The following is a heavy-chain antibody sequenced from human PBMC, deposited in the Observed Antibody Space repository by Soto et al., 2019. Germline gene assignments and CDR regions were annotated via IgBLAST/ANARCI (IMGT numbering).Heavy chain of an antibody. V-gene: IGHV3-53*04. Sequence: VSLRRSCPASGIPVSSIYMTLLRQAPGKQLEWVSVLHSGGDTDYANSVKGRFTISRHDSTNTLVLQMNSLPTEDTAVYYCARDQSSGWSGEAFDLWG. J-gene: IGHJ3*01. CDR2: LHSGGDT. CDR1: GIPVSSIY. D-gene: IGHD6-19*01. CDR3: ARDQSSGWSGEAFDL.